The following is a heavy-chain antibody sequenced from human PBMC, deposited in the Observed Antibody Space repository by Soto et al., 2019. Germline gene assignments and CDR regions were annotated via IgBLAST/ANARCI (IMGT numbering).Heavy chain of an antibody. CDR1: GFTFSSYD. J-gene: IGHJ3*02. CDR3: ASLAGGI. Sequence: EVQLVESGGGLVQPGGSLRLSCAASGFTFSSYDMHWVRQATGKGLEWVSAIGTAGDTYYPGSVKGGFTISRENAKNSLYLQMNSLRAEDTAGYYCASLAGGIWGQGTMVTVSS. D-gene: IGHD3-10*01. CDR2: IGTAGDT. V-gene: IGHV3-13*01.